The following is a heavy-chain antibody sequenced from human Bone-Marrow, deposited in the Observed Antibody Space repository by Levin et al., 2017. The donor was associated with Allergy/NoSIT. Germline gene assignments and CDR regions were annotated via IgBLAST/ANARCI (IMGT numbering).Heavy chain of an antibody. CDR3: ATDPNCGGDCYYRAFDV. V-gene: IGHV1-24*01. CDR2: FDPGDGET. J-gene: IGHJ3*01. CDR1: GYTLAELS. D-gene: IGHD2-21*02. Sequence: GESLKISCKVSGYTLAELSIHWVRQSPGKGLEWMGGFDPGDGETFYAQKFQGRVTMTENTSTGTAYMELSSLRSEDTAVYYCATDPNCGGDCYYRAFDVWGQGTVVTVSS.